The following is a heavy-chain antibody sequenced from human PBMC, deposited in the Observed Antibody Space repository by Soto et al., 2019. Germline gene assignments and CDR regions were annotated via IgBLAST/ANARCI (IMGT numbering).Heavy chain of an antibody. CDR1: GFTFDNHA. V-gene: IGHV3-23*01. D-gene: IGHD3-10*01. Sequence: EVNLLESGGDLVQPGGSLTLSCGASGFTFDNHAMSWVRQAPGKGLEWVSAISGNAVATYYADSVKGRFTISRDNSNNMVYLQRNRLRAEDTGIYYCVKDAISMVRGLNNWFDPWGQGILVTVSS. CDR2: ISGNAVAT. J-gene: IGHJ5*02. CDR3: VKDAISMVRGLNNWFDP.